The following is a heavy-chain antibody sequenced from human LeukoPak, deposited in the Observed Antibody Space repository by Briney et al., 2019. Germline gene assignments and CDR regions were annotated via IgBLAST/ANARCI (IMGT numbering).Heavy chain of an antibody. Sequence: ASVKVSCKASGGTFSSYAISWVRQAPGQGLEWMGMINPSGGSTSYAQKFQGRVTMTRDTSTNTVYMELSSLRSDDTAVYYCASTNRNGYNFDYWGQGTLVTVSS. CDR1: GGTFSSYA. CDR2: INPSGGST. V-gene: IGHV1-46*01. CDR3: ASTNRNGYNFDY. J-gene: IGHJ4*02. D-gene: IGHD5-24*01.